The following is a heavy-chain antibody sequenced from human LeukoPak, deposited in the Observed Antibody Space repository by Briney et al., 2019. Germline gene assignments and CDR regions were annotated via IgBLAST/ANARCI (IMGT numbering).Heavy chain of an antibody. D-gene: IGHD2-2*01. CDR1: GGSISSYY. V-gene: IGHV4-59*01. CDR3: ARKYCSSTSCWIYFDY. CDR2: IYYSGST. J-gene: IGHJ4*02. Sequence: SETLSLTCTVSGGSISSYYWSWIRQPPGKGLEWIGYIYYSGSTNYNPSLKSRVTISVDTSKNQFSLKLSSVTAADTAVYCCARKYCSSTSCWIYFDYWGQGTLVTVSS.